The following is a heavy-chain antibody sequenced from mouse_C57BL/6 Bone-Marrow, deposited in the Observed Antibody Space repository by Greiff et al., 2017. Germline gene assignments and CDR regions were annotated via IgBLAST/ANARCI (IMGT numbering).Heavy chain of an antibody. J-gene: IGHJ2*01. CDR1: GYTFTSYG. CDR2: IYPRSGNT. CDR3: ARGYYGSARGFDY. Sequence: QVQLKESGAELARPGASVKLSCKASGYTFTSYGISWVKQRTGQGLEWIGEIYPRSGNTYYNEKFKGKATLTADKSSSTAYMELRSLTSEDSAVYFCARGYYGSARGFDYWGQGTTLTDSS. V-gene: IGHV1-81*01. D-gene: IGHD1-1*01.